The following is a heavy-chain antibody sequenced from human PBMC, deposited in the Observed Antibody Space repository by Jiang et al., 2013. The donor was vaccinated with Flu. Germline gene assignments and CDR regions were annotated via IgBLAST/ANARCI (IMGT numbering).Heavy chain of an antibody. Sequence: ETLSLTCTVSGGSFSSYYWSWIRQPPGKGLEWIGYISHSGSTNYNPSLKSRVTISVDTSKNQFSLNLSSVTAADTAVYYCARIEQWSRSFDYWGPGTLVTVSS. D-gene: IGHD5-18*01. J-gene: IGHJ4*02. CDR2: ISHSGST. CDR1: GGSFSSYY. V-gene: IGHV4-59*01. CDR3: ARIEQWSRSFDY.